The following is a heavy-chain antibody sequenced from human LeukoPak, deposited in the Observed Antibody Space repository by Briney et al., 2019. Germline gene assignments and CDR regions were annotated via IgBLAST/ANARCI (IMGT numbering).Heavy chain of an antibody. CDR3: ARDRAASYYHGMDV. CDR1: GGSVSSYY. V-gene: IGHV4-59*02. CDR2: IHYSGST. Sequence: SETLSLTCTVSGGSVSSYYWSWIRQPPGKGLEWIGYIHYSGSTYYNPSLKSRVTISVDTSKNQFSLKLSSVTAADTAVYYCARDRAASYYHGMDVWGQGTTVTVSS. D-gene: IGHD6-13*01. J-gene: IGHJ6*02.